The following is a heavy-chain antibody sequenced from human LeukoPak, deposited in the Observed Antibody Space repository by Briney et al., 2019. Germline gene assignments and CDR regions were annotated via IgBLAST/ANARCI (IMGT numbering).Heavy chain of an antibody. J-gene: IGHJ4*02. CDR3: ATAAYDTGSYIVNYDY. CDR1: GFTVSSNY. V-gene: IGHV3-53*01. D-gene: IGHD3-22*01. CDR2: IYRDDTT. Sequence: PGRSLRLSCAASGFTVSSNYMSWVRQAPGKGLAWVSVIYRDDTTYYADSVKGRFTISRDNSKNTLYLQMSSLGAEDTAMYYCATAAYDTGSYIVNYDYWGQGTLVTVSS.